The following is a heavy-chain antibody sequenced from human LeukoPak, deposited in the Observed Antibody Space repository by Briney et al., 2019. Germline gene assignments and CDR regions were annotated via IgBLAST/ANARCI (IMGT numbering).Heavy chain of an antibody. D-gene: IGHD3-10*01. CDR2: IYYSRST. V-gene: IGHV4-39*07. J-gene: IGHJ4*02. CDR3: ARDYGSGSPYFDY. CDR1: GGSISSSSYY. Sequence: PSETLSLTCTVSGGSISSSSYYWGWIRQPPGKGLEWIGSIYYSRSTYYNPSLKSRVTISVDTSKNQFSLKLSSVTAADTAVYYCARDYGSGSPYFDYWGQGTLVTVSS.